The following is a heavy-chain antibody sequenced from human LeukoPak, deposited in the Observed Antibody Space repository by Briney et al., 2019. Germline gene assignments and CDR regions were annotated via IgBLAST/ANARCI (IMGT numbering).Heavy chain of an antibody. V-gene: IGHV5-51*01. J-gene: IGHJ4*02. Sequence: GESLKISCKGSGYSFTSYWIGWVRQMPGKGLEWMGIIYPRDSDTRYSPSFQGQVTISADKSISTAYLQWSSLKASDTAMYYCARWVQLPGYVWGGYRSYFDYWGQGTLVTVSS. CDR1: GYSFTSYW. CDR2: IYPRDSDT. CDR3: ARWVQLPGYVWGGYRSYFDY. D-gene: IGHD3-16*02.